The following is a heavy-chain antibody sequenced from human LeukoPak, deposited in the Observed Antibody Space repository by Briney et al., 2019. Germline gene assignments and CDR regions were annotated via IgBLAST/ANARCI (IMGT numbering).Heavy chain of an antibody. CDR2: ISSSSSYI. V-gene: IGHV3-21*06. Sequence: GGSLRLSCAASGFSFSSYNMNWVRQAPGKGLEWVSSISSSSSYIYYAASLKGRFAISRDNAKNSLYLQMNSLRAEDTAVYYCAREVDLRFDYWGQGTLVTVSS. D-gene: IGHD5/OR15-5a*01. J-gene: IGHJ4*02. CDR1: GFSFSSYN. CDR3: AREVDLRFDY.